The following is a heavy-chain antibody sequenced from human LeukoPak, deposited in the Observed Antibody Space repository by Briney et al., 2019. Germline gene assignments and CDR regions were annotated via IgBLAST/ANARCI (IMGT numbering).Heavy chain of an antibody. Sequence: GGSLRLSCAASGFTVSSNYMSWVRHAPGKGLEWVSVIYSGGNTYYGDSVKGRFTISRDNAKNSLYLQMNSLRAEDTAVYYCARSSYYYGSGDFMDVWGKGTTVTVSS. CDR3: ARSSYYYGSGDFMDV. J-gene: IGHJ6*03. CDR1: GFTVSSNY. CDR2: IYSGGNT. D-gene: IGHD3-10*01. V-gene: IGHV3-53*01.